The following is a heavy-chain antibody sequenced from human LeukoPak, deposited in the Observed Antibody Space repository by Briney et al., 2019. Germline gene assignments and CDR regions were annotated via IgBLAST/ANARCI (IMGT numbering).Heavy chain of an antibody. Sequence: GGSLRLSCAASGFTFSDYAMTWVRQAPGKGLEWVATISGSGVMTYYADSVKGRFTISRDNSKNTLYLQMNSLRAEDTAVYYCARGLLAAAGTGSWFDPWGQGTLVTVSS. CDR2: ISGSGVMT. CDR3: ARGLLAAAGTGSWFDP. CDR1: GFTFSDYA. D-gene: IGHD6-13*01. V-gene: IGHV3-23*01. J-gene: IGHJ5*02.